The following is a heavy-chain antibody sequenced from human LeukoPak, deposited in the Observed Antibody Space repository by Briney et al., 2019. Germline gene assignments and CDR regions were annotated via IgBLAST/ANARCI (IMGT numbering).Heavy chain of an antibody. CDR1: GYTFTDYY. CDR3: ARPHDGGSYSNDAFDI. V-gene: IGHV1-2*02. D-gene: IGHD1-26*01. J-gene: IGHJ3*02. Sequence: GASVKVSCKASGYTFTDYYMHWVRQAPGQGLEWMGWINPISGGTSYAQKFQGRVTMTRDTSINTVYMELSRLRSDDTAVYYCARPHDGGSYSNDAFDIWGQGTMVTVSS. CDR2: INPISGGT.